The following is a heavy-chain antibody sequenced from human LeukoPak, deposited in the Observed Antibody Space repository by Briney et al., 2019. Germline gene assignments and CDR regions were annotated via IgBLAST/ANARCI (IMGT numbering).Heavy chain of an antibody. D-gene: IGHD3-10*01. V-gene: IGHV3-23*01. CDR3: AKEPRLLWFGELAD. Sequence: GGSLRPSCAASGFTFSSYAMSWVRQAPGKGLEWVSAISGSGGSTYYADSVKGRFTISRDNSKNTLYLQMNSLRAEDTAVYYCAKEPRLLWFGELADWGQGTLVTVSS. J-gene: IGHJ4*02. CDR1: GFTFSSYA. CDR2: ISGSGGST.